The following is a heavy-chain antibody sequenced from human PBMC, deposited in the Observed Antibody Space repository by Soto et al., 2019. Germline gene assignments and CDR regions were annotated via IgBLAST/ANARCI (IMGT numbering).Heavy chain of an antibody. J-gene: IGHJ5*02. CDR1: GFTFSSYA. CDR3: ARFPDYYDSSGYPIPP. Sequence: GGSLRLSCAASGFTFSSYAMHWVRQAPGKGLEWVAVISYDGSNKYYADSVKGRFTISRDNSKNTLYLQMNSLRAEDTAVYYCARFPDYYDSSGYPIPPWGQGTLVTVSS. CDR2: ISYDGSNK. D-gene: IGHD3-22*01. V-gene: IGHV3-30-3*01.